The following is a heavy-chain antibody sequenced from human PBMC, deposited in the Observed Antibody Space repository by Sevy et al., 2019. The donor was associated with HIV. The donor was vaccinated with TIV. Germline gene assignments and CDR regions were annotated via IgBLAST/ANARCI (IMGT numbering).Heavy chain of an antibody. J-gene: IGHJ5*02. CDR1: GFTFSSYD. D-gene: IGHD2-8*01. Sequence: GGSLRLSCTASGFTFSSYDMNWVRQAPGKGLEWVSKISSSGSSIYYADPVKGRFTISRDNAKNLLNLQMNGLRAEGTAVYYCTGNGGAFDNGFDPWGQGTLVTVSS. CDR3: TGNGGAFDNGFDP. V-gene: IGHV3-48*03. CDR2: ISSSGSSI.